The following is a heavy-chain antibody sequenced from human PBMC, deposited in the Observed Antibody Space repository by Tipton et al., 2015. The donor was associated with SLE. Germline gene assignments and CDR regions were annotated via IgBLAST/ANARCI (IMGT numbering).Heavy chain of an antibody. CDR2: IYYSGTT. CDR1: GGSISSSNYY. CDR3: ARGTWAMGLQLVQDYYYYFGMDV. D-gene: IGHD6-13*01. J-gene: IGHJ6*02. Sequence: TLSLTCTVSGGSISSSNYYWGWIRQPPGKGLEWLGTIYYSGTTFYNPSLESRLTISVDTSNNQFSLKLRSVTAADTAVYYCARGTWAMGLQLVQDYYYYFGMDVWGQGTTVTVSS. V-gene: IGHV4-39*01.